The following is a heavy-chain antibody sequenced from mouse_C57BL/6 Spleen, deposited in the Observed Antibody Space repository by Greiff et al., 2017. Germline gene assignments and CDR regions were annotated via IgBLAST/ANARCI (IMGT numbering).Heavy chain of an antibody. CDR2: INPSTGGT. J-gene: IGHJ3*01. Sequence: EVQLVESGPELVKPGASVKISCKASGYSFTGYYMNWVKQSPEKSLEWIGEINPSTGGTTYNQKFKAKATLTVDKSSSTAYMQLKSLTSEDSAVYYCARRDGNAWFAYWGQGTLVTVSA. V-gene: IGHV1-42*01. D-gene: IGHD2-1*01. CDR1: GYSFTGYY. CDR3: ARRDGNAWFAY.